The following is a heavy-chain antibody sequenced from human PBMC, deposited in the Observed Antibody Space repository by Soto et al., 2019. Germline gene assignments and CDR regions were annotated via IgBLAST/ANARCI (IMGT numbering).Heavy chain of an antibody. J-gene: IGHJ3*02. CDR2: ISSTGSTP. V-gene: IGHV3-11*01. Sequence: GGSLRLSCAASGFPLSHSYMAWIRQAPGKGLEEIATISSTGSTPYYADSVKGRFTISRDNAQNSLYLEMNNLRAEDTAVYYCARAYSDAFHIWGQGTLGT. CDR1: GFPLSHSY. D-gene: IGHD2-15*01. CDR3: ARAYSDAFHI.